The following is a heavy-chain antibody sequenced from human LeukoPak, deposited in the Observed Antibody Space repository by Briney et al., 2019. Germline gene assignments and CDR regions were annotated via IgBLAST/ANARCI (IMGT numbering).Heavy chain of an antibody. Sequence: ASVKVSCKASGYTFTIYYIHWVRQAPGQGLEWMGIINPSDDSTTYAQKFQGKVTMTRDTSTSTVYMELSSLRSEDTAVYYCARGGYSDYWGQGTLVTVSS. D-gene: IGHD2-15*01. V-gene: IGHV1-46*01. J-gene: IGHJ4*02. CDR1: GYTFTIYY. CDR2: INPSDDST. CDR3: ARGGYSDY.